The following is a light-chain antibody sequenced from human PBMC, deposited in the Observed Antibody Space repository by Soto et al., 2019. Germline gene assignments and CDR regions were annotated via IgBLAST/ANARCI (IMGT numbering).Light chain of an antibody. V-gene: IGKV1-33*01. CDR2: DAS. J-gene: IGKJ5*01. CDR1: QNINNY. Sequence: DIQMTQSPSSLSASVGDRVTIXXQASQNINNYLNWYQQKPGRAPKVLIYDASNLEAGVPSRFRGSGSGTDFTFTISRLQPEDIVTYYCQQYENLPTFGQGTRLEIK. CDR3: QQYENLPT.